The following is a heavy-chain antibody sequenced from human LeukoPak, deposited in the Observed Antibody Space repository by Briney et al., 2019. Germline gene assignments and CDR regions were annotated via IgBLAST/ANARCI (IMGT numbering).Heavy chain of an antibody. J-gene: IGHJ3*02. V-gene: IGHV3-23*01. CDR2: ICGNGGST. CDR1: GFTFNSYG. Sequence: PGGTLRLSCAASGFTFNSYGMTWVRQAPGKGLEWVSSICGNGGSTYYADSVKGRFTISRDNSKNTLYLQMNSLRAEDTAVYYCARDLYGGSYQDLITGYAFDIWGQGTMVTVSS. D-gene: IGHD1-26*01. CDR3: ARDLYGGSYQDLITGYAFDI.